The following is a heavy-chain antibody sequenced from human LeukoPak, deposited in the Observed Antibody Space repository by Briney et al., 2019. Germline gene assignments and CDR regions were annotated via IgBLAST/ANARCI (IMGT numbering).Heavy chain of an antibody. CDR2: IYYSGST. J-gene: IGHJ6*03. Sequence: PSETLSLTCTVSGGSISSYYWSWIRQPPGKGLEWIGYIYYSGSTNYNPSLKSRVTISVDTSKNQFSLKLSSVTAADTAVYYCARIAHDFWSGPTRYYYMDVWGKGTTVTVSS. CDR3: ARIAHDFWSGPTRYYYMDV. V-gene: IGHV4-59*01. CDR1: GGSISSYY. D-gene: IGHD3-3*01.